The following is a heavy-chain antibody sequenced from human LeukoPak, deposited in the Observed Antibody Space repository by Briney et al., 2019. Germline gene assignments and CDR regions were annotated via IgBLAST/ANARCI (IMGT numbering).Heavy chain of an antibody. V-gene: IGHV4-30-4*01. J-gene: IGHJ5*02. CDR1: GGSISSYY. Sequence: SETLSLTCTVSGGSISSYYWSWVRQPPGKDLEWIAYVHYSGYAFYNPSLKSRLLMSVDTSKNQFSLRMTSVTVADMAVYYCARTEYSNYGWFDPWGPGTLVTVSS. D-gene: IGHD4-11*01. CDR3: ARTEYSNYGWFDP. CDR2: VHYSGYA.